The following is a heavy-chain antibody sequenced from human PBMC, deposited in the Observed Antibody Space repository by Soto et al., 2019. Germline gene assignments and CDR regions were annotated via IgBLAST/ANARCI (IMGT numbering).Heavy chain of an antibody. V-gene: IGHV3-48*02. Sequence: GGSLRLSCAASGFSFSTYDMDWVRQAPGKAPEWIAHISTTSFTIYYADSVKGRFTISRDNARNSLYLEMKSLRDEDTAVYYCARDRCFDGSCYSASDSWGQGILVTVSS. J-gene: IGHJ5*01. CDR3: ARDRCFDGSCYSASDS. CDR2: ISTTSFTI. D-gene: IGHD2-15*01. CDR1: GFSFSTYD.